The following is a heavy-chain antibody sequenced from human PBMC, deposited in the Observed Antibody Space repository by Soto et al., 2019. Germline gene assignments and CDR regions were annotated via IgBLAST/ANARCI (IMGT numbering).Heavy chain of an antibody. D-gene: IGHD3-22*01. Sequence: EVQLVESGGGLVQPGGSLRLTCAASGFSFSNYNMNWVRQAPGKGLEWVSYISKSSGTIYYADSVKGRFSISRDNGKNSLYLQMNSLRDEDTAEYYCARDAFYYYSSGYHFAYWGQGTLVTVSS. CDR1: GFSFSNYN. J-gene: IGHJ4*02. CDR3: ARDAFYYYSSGYHFAY. CDR2: ISKSSGTI. V-gene: IGHV3-48*02.